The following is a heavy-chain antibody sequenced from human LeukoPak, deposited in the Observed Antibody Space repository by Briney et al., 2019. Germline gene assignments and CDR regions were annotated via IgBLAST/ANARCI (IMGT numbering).Heavy chain of an antibody. CDR1: GFTFSSYG. V-gene: IGHV3-30*18. Sequence: GGSLRLSCAASGFTFSSYGMHWVRQAPGKGLEWVAVISYDGSNKYYADSVKGRFTISRDNSKNTLYLQMNSLRAEDTAVYYCAKDQGGSWYPYWGQGTLVTVSS. D-gene: IGHD6-13*01. CDR3: AKDQGGSWYPY. CDR2: ISYDGSNK. J-gene: IGHJ4*02.